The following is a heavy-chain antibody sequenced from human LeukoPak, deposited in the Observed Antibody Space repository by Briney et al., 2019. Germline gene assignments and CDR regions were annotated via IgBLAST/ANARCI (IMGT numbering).Heavy chain of an antibody. D-gene: IGHD3-3*01. CDR1: GFTFSSYS. Sequence: TGGSLRLSCAASGFTFSSYSMNWVRQAPGKGLEWVSSISSSSSYIYYADSVKGRFTISRDNAKNSLYLQMNSLRAEDTAVYYCARGVRFLEWLRSEYYFDYWGQGTLVTVSS. J-gene: IGHJ4*02. CDR2: ISSSSSYI. CDR3: ARGVRFLEWLRSEYYFDY. V-gene: IGHV3-21*01.